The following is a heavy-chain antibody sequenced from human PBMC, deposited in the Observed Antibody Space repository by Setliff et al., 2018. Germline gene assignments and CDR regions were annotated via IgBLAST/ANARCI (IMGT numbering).Heavy chain of an antibody. CDR2: IYYSGST. V-gene: IGHV4-31*09. D-gene: IGHD6-19*01. CDR3: VRTDYSDGRYSMDV. Sequence: PSETLSLTCTVSGGSISGASIRSYYWSWIRQYPGKGLEWIGYIYYSGSTYYNPSLKSRVTISVDKSTNQFSLKLNSVTAADTAVYYCVRTDYSDGRYSMDVWGKGTTVTVSS. J-gene: IGHJ6*03. CDR1: GGSISGASIRSYY.